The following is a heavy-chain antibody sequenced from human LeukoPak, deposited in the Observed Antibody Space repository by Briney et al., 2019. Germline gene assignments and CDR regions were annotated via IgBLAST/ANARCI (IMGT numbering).Heavy chain of an antibody. D-gene: IGHD1-26*01. Sequence: ETLSLTCTVSGGSASSYYWSWIRQPPGKGLEWIGYIYYSGSTNYNPSLKSRVTISVDTSKNQFSLKLSSVTAADTAVYYCARGSYVGYYYYYMDVWGKGTTVTVSS. CDR1: GGSASSYY. CDR2: IYYSGST. J-gene: IGHJ6*03. V-gene: IGHV4-59*02. CDR3: ARGSYVGYYYYYMDV.